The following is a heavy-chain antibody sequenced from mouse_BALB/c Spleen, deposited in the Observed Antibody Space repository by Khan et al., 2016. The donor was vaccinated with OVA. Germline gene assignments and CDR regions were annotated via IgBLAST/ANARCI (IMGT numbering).Heavy chain of an antibody. CDR2: SRNKANSYTT. J-gene: IGHJ4*01. CDR1: GFTFSDFY. V-gene: IGHV7-1*02. CDR3: ARDEGTRAMDH. D-gene: IGHD3-3*01. Sequence: EVELVESGGGLVQPGGSLRLSCATSGFTFSDFYMEWVRQPPGKRLEWIAGSRNKANSYTTEYSASVKGRFTVSRDTSQSILYLQLNALRAEDTAIYYCARDEGTRAMDHWGQGTSVTVSS.